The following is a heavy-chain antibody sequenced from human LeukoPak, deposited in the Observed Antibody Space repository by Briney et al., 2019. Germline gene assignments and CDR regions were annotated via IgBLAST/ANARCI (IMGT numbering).Heavy chain of an antibody. CDR2: IYYSGST. Sequence: SETLSLTCTVSGGSISSSSYYWGWIRQPPGKGLEWIGSIYYSGSTYYNPSLKSRVTISVDTSKNRFSLNLSSVTAADTAVYYCARFSSIAAAFDYWGLGTLVTVSS. CDR1: GGSISSSSYY. CDR3: ARFSSIAAAFDY. J-gene: IGHJ4*02. V-gene: IGHV4-39*07. D-gene: IGHD6-13*01.